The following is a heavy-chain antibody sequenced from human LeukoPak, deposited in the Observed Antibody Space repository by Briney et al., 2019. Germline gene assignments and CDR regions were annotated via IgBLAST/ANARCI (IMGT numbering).Heavy chain of an antibody. Sequence: GGSLRLSCAASGFTFSSYSMNWVRQAPGKGLESVSSISSSSSYIYYADSVKGRFTISRDNSKNSLYLQMNSLRAEDTAVYYCARDQIGAARPTRCFDYWGQGTLVTVSS. CDR2: ISSSSSYI. J-gene: IGHJ4*02. CDR3: ARDQIGAARPTRCFDY. CDR1: GFTFSSYS. V-gene: IGHV3-21*01. D-gene: IGHD6-6*01.